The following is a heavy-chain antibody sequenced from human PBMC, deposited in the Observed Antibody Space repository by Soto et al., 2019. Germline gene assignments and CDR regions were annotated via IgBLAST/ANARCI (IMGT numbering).Heavy chain of an antibody. CDR1: GGSISSYY. D-gene: IGHD1-7*01. V-gene: IGHV4-59*08. CDR2: IYYSGST. J-gene: IGHJ6*03. CDR3: ASGITSGTTFHYYYYMDV. Sequence: SETLSLTCTVSGGSISSYYWSWIRQPPGKGLEWIGYIYYSGSTNYNPSLKSRVTISVDTSKNQFSLKLSSVTAADTAVYYCASGITSGTTFHYYYYMDVWGKGTTVTVSS.